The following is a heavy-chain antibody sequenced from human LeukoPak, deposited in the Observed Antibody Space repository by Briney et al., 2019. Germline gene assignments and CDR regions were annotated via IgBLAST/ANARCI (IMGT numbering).Heavy chain of an antibody. CDR3: ARDSVRWAA. J-gene: IGHJ5*02. CDR2: IKQDGSEK. V-gene: IGHV3-7*05. Sequence: PGGSLRLSCAAPGLPFSSYWMSWVRQAPGKGLEWVANIKQDGSEKYYVDSVKGRFTISRDNAKNSLYLQMNSLRAEDTAVYYCARDSVRWAAWGQGTLVTVSS. CDR1: GLPFSSYW. D-gene: IGHD4-23*01.